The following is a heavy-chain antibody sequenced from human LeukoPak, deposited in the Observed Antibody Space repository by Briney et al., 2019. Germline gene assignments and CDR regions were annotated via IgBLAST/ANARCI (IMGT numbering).Heavy chain of an antibody. CDR1: GFSLSTRGVG. CDR3: AQAKLYDYYDSSGPAEYFQH. J-gene: IGHJ1*01. D-gene: IGHD3-22*01. Sequence: KESGPTLVKPTQTLTLTCTFSGFSLSTRGVGVGWIRQPPGKALEWLALIYWDDDKCYCPSLKSRLTITKDTSKNRVVLTMTNMDPVDTATYYCAQAKLYDYYDSSGPAEYFQHWGQGTLVTVSS. CDR2: IYWDDDK. V-gene: IGHV2-5*02.